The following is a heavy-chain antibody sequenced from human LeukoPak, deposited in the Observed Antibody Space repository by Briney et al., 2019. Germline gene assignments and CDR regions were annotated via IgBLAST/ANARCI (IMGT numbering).Heavy chain of an antibody. J-gene: IGHJ3*02. Sequence: ASVKVSCKASGYTFIGHYMHGVGQAPGQGLEWMGWINSNSGGTKYAQKFQGSVIMTRDTSISTAYMELSRLKSDDTAVYYCARGRIAAWNDAFDIWGQGTTVTVSS. CDR2: INSNSGGT. D-gene: IGHD6-6*01. V-gene: IGHV1-2*02. CDR3: ARGRIAAWNDAFDI. CDR1: GYTFIGHY.